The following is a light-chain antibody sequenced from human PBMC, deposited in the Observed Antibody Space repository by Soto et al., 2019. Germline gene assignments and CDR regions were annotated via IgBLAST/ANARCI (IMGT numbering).Light chain of an antibody. CDR1: SSNIGGNY. CDR3: AAWDDSLSGPV. V-gene: IGLV1-47*02. J-gene: IGLJ2*01. Sequence: QSVLTQPPSASGTPGQRVTISCSGSSSNIGGNYVYWYQQLPGAAPKLLISLNDQRPSGVPDRFFGSKSGTSASLAISGLRSEDEAEYYCAAWDDSLSGPVFGGGTKLTVL. CDR2: LND.